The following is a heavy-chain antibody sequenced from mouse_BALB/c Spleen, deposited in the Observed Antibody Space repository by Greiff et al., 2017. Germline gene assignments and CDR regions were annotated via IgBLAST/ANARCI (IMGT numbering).Heavy chain of an antibody. CDR2: ISDGGSYT. CDR3: ARDHYYGSSGGYFDY. J-gene: IGHJ2*01. CDR1: GFTFSDYY. D-gene: IGHD1-1*01. V-gene: IGHV5-4*02. Sequence: DVKLVESGGGLVKPGGSLKLSCAASGFTFSDYYMYWVRQTPEKRLEWVATISDGGSYTYYPDSVKGRFTISRDNAKNNLYLQMSSLKSEDTAMYYCARDHYYGSSGGYFDYWGKGTTLTVSS.